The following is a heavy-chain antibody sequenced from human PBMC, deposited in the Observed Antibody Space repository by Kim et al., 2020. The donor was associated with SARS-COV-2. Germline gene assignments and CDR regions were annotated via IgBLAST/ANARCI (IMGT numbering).Heavy chain of an antibody. V-gene: IGHV3-23*01. D-gene: IGHD6-13*01. J-gene: IGHJ4*02. Sequence: GGSLRLSCAASGFTFSSYAMSWVRQAPGKGLEWVSAISGNGGSTYYADSVKGRFTISRDNSKNTLYLQMNSLRAEDTAVYYCAKVLQPKFALWAAAGSFDYWGQGTLVTVSS. CDR3: AKVLQPKFALWAAAGSFDY. CDR1: GFTFSSYA. CDR2: ISGNGGST.